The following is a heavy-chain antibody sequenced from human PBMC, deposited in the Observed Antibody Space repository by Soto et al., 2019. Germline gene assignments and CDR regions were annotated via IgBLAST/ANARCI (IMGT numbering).Heavy chain of an antibody. CDR2: ISSSSSTI. CDR1: GFTFSSYS. Sequence: EVQLVESGGGLVQPGGSLRLSCAASGFTFSSYSMNWVRQAPGKGLEWASYISSSSSTIYYADSVKGRFTISRDNAKNSLYLQMNSLRDEDTAVYYCARGDYYDRSGNEYFQHWGQGTLVTVSS. J-gene: IGHJ1*01. D-gene: IGHD3-22*01. CDR3: ARGDYYDRSGNEYFQH. V-gene: IGHV3-48*02.